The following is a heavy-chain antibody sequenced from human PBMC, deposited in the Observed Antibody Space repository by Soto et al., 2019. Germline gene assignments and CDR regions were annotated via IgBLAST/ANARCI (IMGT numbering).Heavy chain of an antibody. Sequence: GESLKISCEASGFTFSRVSMNWVRQVPWKGLEWVASISSASSETWYADSVKGRFIISRDNAQNSLFLQMNTLRPEDSAIYYCARVAYWGQGTQMTVYS. CDR3: ARVAY. CDR1: GFTFSRVS. J-gene: IGHJ4*02. V-gene: IGHV3-21*04. CDR2: ISSASSET.